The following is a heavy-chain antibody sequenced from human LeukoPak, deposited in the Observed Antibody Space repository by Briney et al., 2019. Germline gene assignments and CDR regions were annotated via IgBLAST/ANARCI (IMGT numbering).Heavy chain of an antibody. CDR3: ARLNLGKLPPGIAAAGTPVVFDY. D-gene: IGHD6-13*01. Sequence: ETLSLTCAVYGGSFSGYYWSWVRQPPGKGLEGIGEINHSGSTNYNPSLKSRVTISVDTSKNQFSLKLSSVTAADTAVYYCARLNLGKLPPGIAAAGTPVVFDYWGQGTLVTVSS. V-gene: IGHV4-34*01. CDR2: INHSGST. CDR1: GGSFSGYY. J-gene: IGHJ4*02.